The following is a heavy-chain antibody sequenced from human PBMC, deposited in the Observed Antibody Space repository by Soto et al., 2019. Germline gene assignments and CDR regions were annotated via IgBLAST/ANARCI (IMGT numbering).Heavy chain of an antibody. CDR3: ARNGNYYYYMDV. D-gene: IGHD1-1*01. Sequence: SETLSLTCTVSGGSISSSSYYWVWIRQPPGKGLEWIGSIYYSGSTYYNPSLKSRVTISVDTSKNQFSLKLSSVTAADTAVYYCARNGNYYYYMDVWGKGTTVTVSS. CDR1: GGSISSSSYY. CDR2: IYYSGST. V-gene: IGHV4-39*07. J-gene: IGHJ6*03.